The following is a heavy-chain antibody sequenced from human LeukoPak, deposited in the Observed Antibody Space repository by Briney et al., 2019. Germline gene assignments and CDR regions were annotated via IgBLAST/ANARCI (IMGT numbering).Heavy chain of an antibody. D-gene: IGHD1-26*01. CDR1: GYTFTGYY. J-gene: IGHJ6*03. V-gene: IGHV1-46*01. CDR3: ARAQGSYYHYYMDV. CDR2: INPSGGSP. Sequence: VASVKVSCKASGYTFTGYYMHWVRQAPGQGLEWMGIINPSGGSPNYAQKFQGRVTMTRDMSTSTVNMELSSLRSEDTAVYYCARAQGSYYHYYMDVWGKGTTVTVSS.